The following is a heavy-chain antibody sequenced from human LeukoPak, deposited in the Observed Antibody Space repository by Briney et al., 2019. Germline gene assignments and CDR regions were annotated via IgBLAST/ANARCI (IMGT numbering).Heavy chain of an antibody. V-gene: IGHV1-69*13. Sequence: ASVKVSCRASGGTFSSYAISWVRQAPGQGLEWMGGINPIFGTANYAQKFQGRVTITADESTSTAYMELSSLRSEDTAVYYCAIAARPGWYYYYYYMDVWGKGSTVTVSS. CDR1: GGTFSSYA. CDR2: INPIFGTA. J-gene: IGHJ6*03. D-gene: IGHD6-6*01. CDR3: AIAARPGWYYYYYYMDV.